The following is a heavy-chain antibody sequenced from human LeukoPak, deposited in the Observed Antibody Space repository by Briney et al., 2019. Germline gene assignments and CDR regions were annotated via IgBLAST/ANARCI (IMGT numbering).Heavy chain of an antibody. D-gene: IGHD3-22*01. J-gene: IGHJ4*02. CDR1: GGSFSGYY. Sequence: SETLSLTCAVYGGSFSGYYWSWIRQPPGKGLEWIGEINHSGSTNYNPSLKSRVTISVDTPKNQFSLKLSSVTAADTAVYYCARAAYYYDSSLKRIYYFDYWGQGTLVTVSS. CDR3: ARAAYYYDSSLKRIYYFDY. V-gene: IGHV4-34*01. CDR2: INHSGST.